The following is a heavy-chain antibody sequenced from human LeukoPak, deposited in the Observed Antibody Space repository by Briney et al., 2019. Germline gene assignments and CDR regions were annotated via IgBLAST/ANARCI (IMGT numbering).Heavy chain of an antibody. CDR3: ARKYCSGGSCYYFDS. CDR1: GGSMSNYY. Sequence: SETLSLTCTVSGGSMSNYYWSWIRQPAGKALAWIGRIYSSGTTNYNPSLKSRVSMSVDPSKNQFSLKLTSVTAADTAVYYCARKYCSGGSCYYFDSWGQGTLVTVSS. D-gene: IGHD2-15*01. V-gene: IGHV4-4*07. J-gene: IGHJ4*02. CDR2: IYSSGTT.